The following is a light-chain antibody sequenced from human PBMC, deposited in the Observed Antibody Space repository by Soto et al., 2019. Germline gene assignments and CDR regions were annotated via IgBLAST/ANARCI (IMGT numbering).Light chain of an antibody. CDR2: EGS. J-gene: IGLJ2*01. Sequence: QSPLTQPASVSGAPGQSITISCTGTSSDVGSYNLVSWYQQHPGKAPKLMIYEGSKRPSGVSNRFSGSKSGNTASLTISGLQAEDEADYYCCSYAGSSTSVVFGGGTKLTV. CDR1: SSDVGSYNL. V-gene: IGLV2-23*01. CDR3: CSYAGSSTSVV.